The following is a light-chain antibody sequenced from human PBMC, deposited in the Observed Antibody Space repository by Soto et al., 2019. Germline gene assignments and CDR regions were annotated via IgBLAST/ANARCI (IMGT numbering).Light chain of an antibody. J-gene: IGLJ1*01. CDR2: RNN. V-gene: IGLV1-47*01. CDR1: SSHIGSNY. Sequence: SALAQPPPASGTPGQRVTLPCSGSSSHIGSNYVYWYQQLPGTAPKLLIYRNNQRPSGVPDRFSGSKSGTSASLAISGLRSEDEADYYCAAWDDSLSGDVFGTGTKVTVL. CDR3: AAWDDSLSGDV.